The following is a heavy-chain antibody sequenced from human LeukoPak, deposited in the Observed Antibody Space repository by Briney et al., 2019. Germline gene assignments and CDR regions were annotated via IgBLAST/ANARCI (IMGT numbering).Heavy chain of an antibody. Sequence: GGSLRLSCAASRFTFSSYEMNWVRQAPGKGLEWVSYISSSGSTIYYADSVKGRFTISRDNAKNSLYLQMNSLRAEDTAVYYCARDPYYGYYVVWGQGTLVTVSS. D-gene: IGHD4-17*01. CDR1: RFTFSSYE. J-gene: IGHJ4*02. V-gene: IGHV3-48*03. CDR3: ARDPYYGYYVV. CDR2: ISSSGSTI.